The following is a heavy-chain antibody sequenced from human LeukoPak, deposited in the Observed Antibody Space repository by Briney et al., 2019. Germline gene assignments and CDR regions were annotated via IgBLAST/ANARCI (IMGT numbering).Heavy chain of an antibody. CDR3: ARESGWELPRGGDY. V-gene: IGHV4-30-2*01. CDR2: IYHSGST. J-gene: IGHJ4*02. D-gene: IGHD1-26*01. CDR1: GGSISSGGYY. Sequence: SETLSLTCTVSGGSISSGGYYWSWIRQPPGKGLEWIGYIYHSGSTYYNPSLKSRVTMSVDRSKNQFSLKLSSVTAADTAVYYCARESGWELPRGGDYWGQGTLVTVSS.